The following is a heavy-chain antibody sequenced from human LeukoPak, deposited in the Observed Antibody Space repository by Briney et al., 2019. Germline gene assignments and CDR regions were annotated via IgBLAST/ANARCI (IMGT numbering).Heavy chain of an antibody. D-gene: IGHD6-19*01. J-gene: IGHJ5*02. CDR3: ARASGWYSPPLDVNWFDP. CDR1: EFSFRSYD. Sequence: GGSLRLSCAASEFSFRSYDMAWVRQAPGKGLEWVSSISSSSSYISYADSVKGRFTISRDNAKNTLYLQMNSLRAEDTAVYYCARASGWYSPPLDVNWFDPWGQGTLVTVSS. CDR2: ISSSSSYI. V-gene: IGHV3-21*01.